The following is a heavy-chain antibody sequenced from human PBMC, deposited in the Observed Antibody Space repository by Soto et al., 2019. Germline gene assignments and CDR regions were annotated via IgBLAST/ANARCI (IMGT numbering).Heavy chain of an antibody. Sequence: SETQSLTCTVSGGSISSSSYYWGWIRQPPGKGLEWIGSIYYSGSTYYNPSLKSRVTISVDTSKNQFSLKLSSVTAADTAVYYCARLHSSGWYVWFDPWGQGTLVTVSS. CDR3: ARLHSSGWYVWFDP. D-gene: IGHD6-19*01. V-gene: IGHV4-39*01. J-gene: IGHJ5*02. CDR2: IYYSGST. CDR1: GGSISSSSYY.